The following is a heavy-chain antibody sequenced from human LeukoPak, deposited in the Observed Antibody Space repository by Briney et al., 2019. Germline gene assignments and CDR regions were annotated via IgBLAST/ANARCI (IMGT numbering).Heavy chain of an antibody. CDR1: GGSISSSSYY. CDR2: IYYSGST. J-gene: IGHJ4*02. CDR3: ASLSGYYLDY. V-gene: IGHV4-39*07. D-gene: IGHD3-22*01. Sequence: SETLSLTCTVSGGSISSSSYYWGWIRQPPGTGLEWIGSIYYSGSTYYNPSLKSRVTISVDTSKNQFSLKLSSVTAADTAVYYCASLSGYYLDYWGQGTLVTVSS.